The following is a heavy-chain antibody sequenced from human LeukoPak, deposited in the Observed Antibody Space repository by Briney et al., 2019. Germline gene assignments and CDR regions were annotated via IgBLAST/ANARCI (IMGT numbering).Heavy chain of an antibody. CDR1: GFTFSSYA. V-gene: IGHV3-23*01. Sequence: PGGSLRLSCAASGFTFSSYAMSWVRQAPGKGLEWVSAISGSGGSTYYADSVKGRFTISRDNSKNTLYLQMNSLRAEDTAVYYCAKDLLAVAGTLVDYYYYTDVWGKGTTVTVSS. D-gene: IGHD6-19*01. CDR2: ISGSGGST. CDR3: AKDLLAVAGTLVDYYYYTDV. J-gene: IGHJ6*03.